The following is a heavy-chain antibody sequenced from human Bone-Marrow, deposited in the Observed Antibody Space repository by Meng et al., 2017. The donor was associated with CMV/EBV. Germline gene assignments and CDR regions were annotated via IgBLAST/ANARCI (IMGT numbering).Heavy chain of an antibody. CDR1: GYSFTSYW. CDR3: ARRTGGVGYCSSTSCSGAFDI. V-gene: IGHV5-51*01. CDR2: IYPGDSDT. Sequence: GGSLRLSCKGSGYSFTSYWIGWVRQMPGKGLEWMGIIYPGDSDTRYSPSFLGQVTISADKSISTAYLQWSSLKASDTAMYYCARRTGGVGYCSSTSCSGAFDIWGRGTMVTVSS. J-gene: IGHJ3*02. D-gene: IGHD2-2*01.